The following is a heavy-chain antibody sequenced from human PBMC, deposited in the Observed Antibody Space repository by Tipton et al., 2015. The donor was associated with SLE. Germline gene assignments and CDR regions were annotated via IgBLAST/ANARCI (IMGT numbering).Heavy chain of an antibody. CDR1: GFTFSSYW. CDR2: LKSDGSST. J-gene: IGHJ4*02. V-gene: IGHV3-74*01. Sequence: SLRLSCAASGFTFSSYWMHWVRQVPGKGPVWVSRLKSDGSSTTYADSVKGRFIISRDNPRKSIYLQMDRLRVEDTAVYYCARVSGGFDYWGQGTLVTVSS. CDR3: ARVSGGFDY. D-gene: IGHD3-10*02.